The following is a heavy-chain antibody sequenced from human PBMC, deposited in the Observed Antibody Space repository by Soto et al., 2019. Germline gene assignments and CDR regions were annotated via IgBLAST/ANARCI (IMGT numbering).Heavy chain of an antibody. V-gene: IGHV3-23*01. CDR1: GFTFSSYV. CDR2: ISGSGDST. D-gene: IGHD6-19*01. CDR3: AKGVPGIAVAGTGYFQH. Sequence: PGGSVRLSCAASGFTFSSYVMSWVRQAPGKGLEWVSGISGSGDSTYYADSVKGRFTISRDNSKNTLYLQMNSLRAEDTAVYYCAKGVPGIAVAGTGYFQHWGQGTLVTVSS. J-gene: IGHJ1*01.